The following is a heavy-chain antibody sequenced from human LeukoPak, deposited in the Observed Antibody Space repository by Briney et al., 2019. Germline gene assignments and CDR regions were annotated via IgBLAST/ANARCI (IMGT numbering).Heavy chain of an antibody. CDR3: AKLYYAESPDY. D-gene: IGHD1-26*01. Sequence: GGSLRLSCTASGFTFSSYEMNWVRQAPGKGLEWVAVISYDGSNKYYADSVKGRFTISRDNSKNTLYLQMNSLRAEDTAVYYCAKLYYAESPDYWGQGTLVTVSS. V-gene: IGHV3-30*18. CDR2: ISYDGSNK. CDR1: GFTFSSYE. J-gene: IGHJ4*02.